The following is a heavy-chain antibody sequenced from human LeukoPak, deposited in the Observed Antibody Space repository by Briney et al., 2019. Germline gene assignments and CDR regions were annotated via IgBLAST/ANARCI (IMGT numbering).Heavy chain of an antibody. CDR2: IGKDGSQK. J-gene: IGHJ4*02. CDR1: GFTSSSYA. V-gene: IGHV3-7*01. D-gene: IGHD6-19*01. Sequence: GGSLRLSCAASGFTSSSYAMSWVRQVPGKGLEWVANIGKDGSQKYYVDSVKGRFTISRDNAKNSLFLQISSLRAEDTALYYCARNSGWSFDYCGQGTLVTVSS. CDR3: ARNSGWSFDY.